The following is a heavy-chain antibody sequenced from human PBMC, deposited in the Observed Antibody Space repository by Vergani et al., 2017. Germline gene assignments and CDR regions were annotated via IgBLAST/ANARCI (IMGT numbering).Heavy chain of an antibody. CDR2: IYPGDSDT. V-gene: IGHV5-51*03. D-gene: IGHD3-3*01. Sequence: EVQLVQSGAEVKKPGESLKISCKGSGYSFTSYWIGWVRQMPGKGLEWMGIIYPGDSDTRYSPSFQGQVTISADKSISTAYLQWSSLKASDTAMYYCAREYYDFWSGHRPYYYYMDVWGKGTTVTVSS. CDR3: AREYYDFWSGHRPYYYYMDV. J-gene: IGHJ6*03. CDR1: GYSFTSYW.